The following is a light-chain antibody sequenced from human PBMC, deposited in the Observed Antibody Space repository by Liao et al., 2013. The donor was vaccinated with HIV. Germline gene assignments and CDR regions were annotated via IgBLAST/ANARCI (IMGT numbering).Light chain of an antibody. Sequence: SYELTQPPSVSVSPGQTARITCSGDALPNQYAYWYQQKPGQALVLVIYKDSERPSGIPERFSGSSSGTTVTLTISGVRAEDEADYYCQSADSSGTYYVFGTGTKVTVL. V-gene: IGLV3-25*03. J-gene: IGLJ1*01. CDR2: KDS. CDR3: QSADSSGTYYV. CDR1: ALPNQY.